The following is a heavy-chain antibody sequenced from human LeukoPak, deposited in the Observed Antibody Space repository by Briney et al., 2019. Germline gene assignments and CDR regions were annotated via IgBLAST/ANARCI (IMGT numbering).Heavy chain of an antibody. V-gene: IGHV3-74*01. CDR3: SREGSATSFDY. D-gene: IGHD1-7*01. J-gene: IGHJ4*02. Sequence: GGSLRLSCAAPGFTFSSYWMHWVRQAPGKGLVWVSRINSDVSSTSYADSVKGRFTISRDNAKNTLYLQMNSLRAEDTAVYYCSREGSATSFDYWGQGTLVTVSS. CDR2: INSDVSST. CDR1: GFTFSSYW.